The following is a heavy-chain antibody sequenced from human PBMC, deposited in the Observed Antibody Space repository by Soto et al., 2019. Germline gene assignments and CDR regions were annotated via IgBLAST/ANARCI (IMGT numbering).Heavy chain of an antibody. D-gene: IGHD3-22*01. Sequence: LRRTLSLTCAVSGGSITNTDWWTWVRRPPGMGLEWVGDISLSGNTNYNPSLEGRAAISLDKSRNQFSLILNSVTAADTAVYYCASRGSSGPFWGQGTLVTVSS. CDR1: GGSITNTDW. J-gene: IGHJ4*02. CDR2: ISLSGNT. V-gene: IGHV4-4*02. CDR3: ASRGSSGPF.